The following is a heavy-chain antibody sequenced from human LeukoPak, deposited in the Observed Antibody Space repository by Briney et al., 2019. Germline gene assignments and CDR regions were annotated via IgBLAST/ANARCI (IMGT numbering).Heavy chain of an antibody. D-gene: IGHD6-13*01. CDR1: GYTFTSYG. Sequence: ASVRVSCKASGYTFTSYGISWVRQAPGQGLEWMGWISAYNGNTNYAQKLQGRVTMTTDTSTSTAYMELRSLRSDDTAVYDCAVGLAGTFVDYWGQGTLVTVSS. CDR3: AVGLAGTFVDY. V-gene: IGHV1-18*04. J-gene: IGHJ4*02. CDR2: ISAYNGNT.